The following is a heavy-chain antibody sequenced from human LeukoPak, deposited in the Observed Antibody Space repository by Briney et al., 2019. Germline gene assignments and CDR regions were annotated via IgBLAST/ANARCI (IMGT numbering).Heavy chain of an antibody. CDR2: IKYDGTHK. J-gene: IGHJ4*02. V-gene: IGHV3-7*01. CDR1: GISFSSYW. D-gene: IGHD3-22*01. CDR3: ASSHDSSGND. Sequence: PGGSLRLSCVASGISFSSYWMAWVRQAPGKGLEWVANIKYDGTHKFYADSVKGRFTISRDNAKSSLFLEMNSLRADDTAVYFCASSHDSSGNDWGQGTLVTVSS.